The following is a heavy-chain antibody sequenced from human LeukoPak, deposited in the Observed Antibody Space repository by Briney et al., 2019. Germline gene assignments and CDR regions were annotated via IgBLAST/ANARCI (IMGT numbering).Heavy chain of an antibody. CDR3: AREDPITMVRGVIVR. CDR2: IIPIFGTA. CDR1: GGTFSSYA. D-gene: IGHD3-10*01. V-gene: IGHV1-69*06. Sequence: SVKVSCKASGGTFSSYAISWVRQAPGQGLEWMGGIIPIFGTANYAQKFQGRVTITADKSTSTAYMELSSLRSEDTAVYYCAREDPITMVRGVIVRWGQGTLVTVSS. J-gene: IGHJ4*02.